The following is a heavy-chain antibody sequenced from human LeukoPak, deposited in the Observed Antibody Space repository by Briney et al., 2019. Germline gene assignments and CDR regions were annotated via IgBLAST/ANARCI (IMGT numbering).Heavy chain of an antibody. Sequence: GESLKISCAASGFTFSSYAMSWVRQAPGKGLEWVSAISGSGGSTYYADSVKGRFTISRDNSKNTLYLQMNSLRAEDTAVYYCAKWPHTLHGWGPMGSYYYGSGSYSFDYWGQGTLVTVSS. J-gene: IGHJ4*02. CDR3: AKWPHTLHGWGPMGSYYYGSGSYSFDY. CDR1: GFTFSSYA. D-gene: IGHD3-10*01. CDR2: ISGSGGST. V-gene: IGHV3-23*01.